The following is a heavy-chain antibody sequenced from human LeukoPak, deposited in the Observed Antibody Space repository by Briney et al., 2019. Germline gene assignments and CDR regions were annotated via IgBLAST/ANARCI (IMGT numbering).Heavy chain of an antibody. CDR1: GYTFTHYA. J-gene: IGHJ4*02. CDR3: ARVGYSGYDSRPVFNY. Sequence: ASVKVSCQASGYTFTHYALHWVRQARAQRLEWMGWINTGNGNTKYSQKFQGRVTITRATSASTAYMELSSLRSEDTAVYYCARVGYSGYDSRPVFNYWGQGTLVTVSS. D-gene: IGHD5-12*01. CDR2: INTGNGNT. V-gene: IGHV1-3*04.